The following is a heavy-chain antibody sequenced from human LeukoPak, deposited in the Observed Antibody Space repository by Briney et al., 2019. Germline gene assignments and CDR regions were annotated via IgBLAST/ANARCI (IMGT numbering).Heavy chain of an antibody. V-gene: IGHV3-74*01. CDR2: INTDGSYT. J-gene: IGHJ4*02. Sequence: GGSLRLSCAASGFIFSQYSMNWVRQAPGKGLVWVSRINTDGSYTNYADSVKGRFTISRDNAKNMLYLQMNSLRAEDTAVYYCVRDPNWGNDHWGQGILVTVSS. D-gene: IGHD7-27*01. CDR3: VRDPNWGNDH. CDR1: GFIFSQYS.